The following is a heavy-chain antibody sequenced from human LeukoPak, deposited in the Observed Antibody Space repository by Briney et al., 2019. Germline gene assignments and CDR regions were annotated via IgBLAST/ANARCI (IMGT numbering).Heavy chain of an antibody. D-gene: IGHD6-19*01. CDR2: ISAYNGNT. CDR1: GYTFTSYG. J-gene: IGHJ4*02. V-gene: IGHV1-18*01. Sequence: ASVKVSCKASGYTFTSYGISWVRQAPGQGLEWMGRISAYNGNTNYAQKLQGRVTMTTDTSTSTAYMELRSLRSDDTAVYYCARDSIAVAGTDFAYWGQGTLVTVSS. CDR3: ARDSIAVAGTDFAY.